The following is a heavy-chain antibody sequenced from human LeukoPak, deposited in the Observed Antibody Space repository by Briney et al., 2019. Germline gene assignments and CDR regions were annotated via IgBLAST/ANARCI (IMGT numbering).Heavy chain of an antibody. D-gene: IGHD4-17*01. Sequence: SQTLSLTCTVSGGSIGSGSYYWSWIRQPAGKGLEWIGRIYTSGSTNYNPSLESRVTISVDTSKSQFSLKLSSVTAADTAVYYCARAYGDYEGDAFDIWGQGTMVTVSS. CDR1: GGSIGSGSYY. J-gene: IGHJ3*02. CDR2: IYTSGST. V-gene: IGHV4-61*02. CDR3: ARAYGDYEGDAFDI.